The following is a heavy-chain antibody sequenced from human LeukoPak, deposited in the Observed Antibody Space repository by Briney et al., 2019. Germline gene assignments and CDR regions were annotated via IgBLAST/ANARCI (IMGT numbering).Heavy chain of an antibody. CDR1: GYSFSTYW. Sequence: GESLKISCKGSGYSFSTYWIGWVRQMPGKGLEWMGIIFPGDSDTRYSPSFQGQVTISADKSISTAYLQWSSLKASNTAMYYCARRSYSASYYDYWGQGTLVTVSS. V-gene: IGHV5-51*01. CDR3: ARRSYSASYYDY. D-gene: IGHD1-26*01. CDR2: IFPGDSDT. J-gene: IGHJ4*02.